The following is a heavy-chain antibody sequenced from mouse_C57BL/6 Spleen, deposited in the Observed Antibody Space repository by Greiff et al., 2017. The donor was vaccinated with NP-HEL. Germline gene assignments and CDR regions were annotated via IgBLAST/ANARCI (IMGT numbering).Heavy chain of an antibody. V-gene: IGHV1-52*01. D-gene: IGHD2-5*01. Sequence: QVQLQQPGAELVRPGSSVKLSCKASGYTFTSYWMHWVKQRPIQGLEWIGNIDPSDSETHYNQKFKDKATLTVDKSSSTAYMQLSSLTSEDSAVYYCAREYSTPDYFDYWGQSTTLPVSS. CDR3: AREYSTPDYFDY. CDR2: IDPSDSET. CDR1: GYTFTSYW. J-gene: IGHJ2*01.